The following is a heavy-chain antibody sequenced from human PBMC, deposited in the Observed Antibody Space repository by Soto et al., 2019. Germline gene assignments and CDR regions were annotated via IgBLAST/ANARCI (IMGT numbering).Heavy chain of an antibody. CDR3: AKTRVADSGYYFDH. CDR2: ISGGSSYT. CDR1: GFSFGDSY. Sequence: QVQLVESGGGLVKPGGSLRLSCAASGFSFGDSYMSWTRQSAGKGLEWLSYISGGSSYTKYAESVKGRFTISRDIARRSLFLQVNGLRADDTAIYYCAKTRVADSGYYFDHWGQGTMVTVSS. V-gene: IGHV3-11*05. J-gene: IGHJ4*02. D-gene: IGHD3-10*01.